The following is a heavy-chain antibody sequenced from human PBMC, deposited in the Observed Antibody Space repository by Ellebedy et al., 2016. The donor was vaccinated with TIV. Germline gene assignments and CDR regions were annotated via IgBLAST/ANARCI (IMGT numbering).Heavy chain of an antibody. CDR3: VRDRTAYSSGRLNWFDP. J-gene: IGHJ5*02. CDR1: GFNFDEYT. D-gene: IGHD6-19*01. CDR2: ISWSSGII. Sequence: GGSLRLSCAASGFNFDEYTMHWVRQAPGKGLEYVSGISWSSGIIGYADSVKGRFTISRDNAKNSLYLQMNSLRPEDTALYYCVRDRTAYSSGRLNWFDPWGQGTLVTVSS. V-gene: IGHV3-9*01.